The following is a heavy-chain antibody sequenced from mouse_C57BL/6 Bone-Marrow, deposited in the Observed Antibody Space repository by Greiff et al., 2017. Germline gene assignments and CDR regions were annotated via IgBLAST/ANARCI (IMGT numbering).Heavy chain of an antibody. CDR1: GYTFTSYW. J-gene: IGHJ3*01. V-gene: IGHV1-55*01. D-gene: IGHD2-4*01. CDR2: IYPGSGST. CDR3: AIYYDYPWLAY. Sequence: QVQLQQPGAELVKPGASVKMSCKASGYTFTSYWITWVKQRPGRGLEWVGDIYPGSGSTNYNEKFKSKATLTVDTSSSTAYMQLSSLPSEDSAVYYCAIYYDYPWLAYWGQGTLVTVSA.